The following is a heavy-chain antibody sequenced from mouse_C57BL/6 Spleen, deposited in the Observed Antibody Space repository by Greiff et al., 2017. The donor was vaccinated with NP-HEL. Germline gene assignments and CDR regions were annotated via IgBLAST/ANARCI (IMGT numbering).Heavy chain of an antibody. CDR1: GYAFTNYL. CDR3: AREFYYDYDASWFAY. CDR2: INPGSGGP. V-gene: IGHV1-54*01. D-gene: IGHD2-4*01. Sequence: QVQLQQSGAELVRPGTSVKVSCKASGYAFTNYLIEWVKQRPGQGLEWIGVINPGSGGPNYNEKFKGKATLTADKSSSTDYMQLRSLTSEDSAVYFCAREFYYDYDASWFAYWGQGTLVTVSA. J-gene: IGHJ3*01.